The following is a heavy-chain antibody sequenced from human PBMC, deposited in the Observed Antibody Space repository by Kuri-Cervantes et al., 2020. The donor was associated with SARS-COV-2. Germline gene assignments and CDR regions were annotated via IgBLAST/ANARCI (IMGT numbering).Heavy chain of an antibody. J-gene: IGHJ1*01. CDR1: GFTFSSYA. CDR3: AKDFGTYYDSSGYLKY. V-gene: IGHV3-23*01. Sequence: GGSLRLSCAASGFTFSSYAMSWVRQAPGKGLEWVSAINGSGGSTYYADSVKGRFTISRDNSKNTLYLQMNSLRAEDTAVYYCAKDFGTYYDSSGYLKYWGQGTLVTVSS. D-gene: IGHD3-22*01. CDR2: INGSGGST.